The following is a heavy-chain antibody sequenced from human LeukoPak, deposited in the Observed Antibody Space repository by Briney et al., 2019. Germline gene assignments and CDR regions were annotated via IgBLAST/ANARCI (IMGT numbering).Heavy chain of an antibody. Sequence: PGGSLRLSCAASGFTFSSYWMHWVRQAPGKGLVWVSRINSDGSSTSYADSVKGRFTISRDNAKNTLYLQMNGLRAEDTAVYYCARVLPSIVATELDYWGQGTLVTVSS. V-gene: IGHV3-74*01. CDR3: ARVLPSIVATELDY. J-gene: IGHJ4*02. CDR2: INSDGSST. CDR1: GFTFSSYW. D-gene: IGHD5-12*01.